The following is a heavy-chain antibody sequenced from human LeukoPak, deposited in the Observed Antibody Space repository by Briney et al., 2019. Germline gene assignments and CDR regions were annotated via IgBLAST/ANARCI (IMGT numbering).Heavy chain of an antibody. CDR2: ISYDGSNK. CDR3: ARTYCGGDRYQYYFDS. D-gene: IGHD2-21*02. V-gene: IGHV3-30-3*01. CDR1: GFTFSSYA. Sequence: GGSLRLSCAASGFTFSSYAMHWVRQAPGKGLEWVAVISYDGSNKYYADSVKGRFTISRDNSKNTLYLQMNSLRAEDTAVYYCARTYCGGDRYQYYFDSWGQGTLVTVSS. J-gene: IGHJ4*02.